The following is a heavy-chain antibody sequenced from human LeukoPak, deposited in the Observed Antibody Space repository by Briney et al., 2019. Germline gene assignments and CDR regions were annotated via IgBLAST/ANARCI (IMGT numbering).Heavy chain of an antibody. CDR3: ARDPRPRYCSSTSCWGYWYFDL. V-gene: IGHV4-30-4*01. J-gene: IGHJ2*01. D-gene: IGHD2-2*01. CDR1: GGSISSGDYY. CDR2: IYYSGST. Sequence: PSETLSLTCTVSGGSISSGDYYWSWIRQPPGKGLEWIVYIYYSGSTYYNPSLKSRVTISVDTSKNQFSLKLSSVTAADTAVYYCARDPRPRYCSSTSCWGYWYFDLWGRGTLVTVSS.